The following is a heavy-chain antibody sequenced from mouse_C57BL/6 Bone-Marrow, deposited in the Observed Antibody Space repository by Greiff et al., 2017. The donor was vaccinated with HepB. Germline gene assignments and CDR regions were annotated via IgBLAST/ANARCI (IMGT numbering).Heavy chain of an antibody. CDR2: INPNNGGT. CDR3: ARSTPYYYGSSP. J-gene: IGHJ4*01. CDR1: GYTFTDYY. Sequence: EVQLQQSGPELVKPGASVKISCKASGYTFTDYYMNWVKQSHGKSLEWIGDINPNNGGTSYNQKVKGKATLTVDKSSSTAYMELRSLTSEDSAVYYCARSTPYYYGSSPWGQGTSVTVSS. D-gene: IGHD1-1*01. V-gene: IGHV1-26*01.